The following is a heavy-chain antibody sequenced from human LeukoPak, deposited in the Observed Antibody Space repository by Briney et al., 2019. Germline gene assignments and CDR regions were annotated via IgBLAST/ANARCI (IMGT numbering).Heavy chain of an antibody. Sequence: GGSLGLSCAASGFTISNYWMSWVRQAPGKGLEWVANINQDGGDKYYADSVKGRFTISRDNAKNSLFLQMNSLRAEDTAVYYCARPELPGWSVLFDFWGQGTLLTVSS. CDR3: ARPELPGWSVLFDF. V-gene: IGHV3-7*01. CDR1: GFTISNYW. D-gene: IGHD2-15*01. CDR2: INQDGGDK. J-gene: IGHJ4*02.